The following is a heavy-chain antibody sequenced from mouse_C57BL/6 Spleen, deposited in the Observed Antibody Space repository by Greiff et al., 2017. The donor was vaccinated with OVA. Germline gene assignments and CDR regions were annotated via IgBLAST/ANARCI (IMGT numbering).Heavy chain of an antibody. D-gene: IGHD1-1*01. CDR1: GYSITSGYY. CDR2: ISYDGSN. V-gene: IGHV3-6*01. Sequence: VQLKESGPGLVKPSQSLSLTCSVTGYSITSGYYWYWIRQFPGNKLEWMGYISYDGSNNYNPSLKNRISITREKSKNQLFLKLNSVTTEDSSTYYCARDHYYGSIFDYWGQGTTLTVSS. J-gene: IGHJ2*01. CDR3: ARDHYYGSIFDY.